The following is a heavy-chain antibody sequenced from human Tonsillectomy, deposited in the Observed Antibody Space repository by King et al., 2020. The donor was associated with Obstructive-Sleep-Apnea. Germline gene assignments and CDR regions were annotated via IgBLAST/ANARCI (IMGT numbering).Heavy chain of an antibody. Sequence: QLVQSGGGLVKPGGSLRISCAASGFTFNDAWMAWVRQAPGKGLEWIGRIKSKTDGGTTDYAAPVKGRFTISRDDSKSTLYLQMNSLKTEDTAVYYCTTDAVPTIIGYYFDYWGQGTLVTVSS. CDR1: GFTFNDAW. J-gene: IGHJ4*02. CDR3: TTDAVPTIIGYYFDY. CDR2: IKSKTDGGTT. V-gene: IGHV3-15*01. D-gene: IGHD5-12*01.